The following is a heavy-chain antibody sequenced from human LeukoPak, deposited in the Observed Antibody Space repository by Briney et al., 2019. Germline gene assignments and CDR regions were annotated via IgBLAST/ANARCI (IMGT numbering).Heavy chain of an antibody. CDR1: GYIFTGYY. Sequence: ASVKVSCKASGYIFTGYYLHWVRQAPGQGLEWMGWINPNSGGTNYAQKFQGRVTMTRDTSISTAYMELSRLRSDDTAVYYCAKAHGTYYYDSSGRNWFDPWGQRTLVTVSP. J-gene: IGHJ5*02. CDR2: INPNSGGT. CDR3: AKAHGTYYYDSSGRNWFDP. D-gene: IGHD3-22*01. V-gene: IGHV1-2*02.